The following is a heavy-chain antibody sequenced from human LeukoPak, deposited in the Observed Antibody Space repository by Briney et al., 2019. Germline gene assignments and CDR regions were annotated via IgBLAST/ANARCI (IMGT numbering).Heavy chain of an antibody. J-gene: IGHJ2*01. V-gene: IGHV3-23*01. CDR1: GFTFSSYA. D-gene: IGHD3-16*01. CDR2: ISGSGGST. CDR3: AKDREGDYSDYLWGTYGFFDL. Sequence: GGSLRLSCAASGFTFSSYAMTWVRQAPGKGLEWVSAISGSGGSTYYADSVKGRFTISRDNSKNTLYLQMNSLRAEDAAVYYCAKDREGDYSDYLWGTYGFFDLWGRGTLVTVSS.